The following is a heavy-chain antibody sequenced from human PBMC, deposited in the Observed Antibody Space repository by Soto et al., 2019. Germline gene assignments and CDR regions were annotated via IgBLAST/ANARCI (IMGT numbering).Heavy chain of an antibody. J-gene: IGHJ3*02. CDR2: IIPIFGTA. CDR1: GGTFSSYA. D-gene: IGHD6-13*01. Sequence: PVEVSCKPSGGTFSSYAISWVRQAPGQGLEWMGGIIPIFGTANYAQKFQGRVTITADESTSTAYMELSSLRSEDTAVYYCARESGSSWYRAFDIWGQGTMVTVSS. V-gene: IGHV1-69*13. CDR3: ARESGSSWYRAFDI.